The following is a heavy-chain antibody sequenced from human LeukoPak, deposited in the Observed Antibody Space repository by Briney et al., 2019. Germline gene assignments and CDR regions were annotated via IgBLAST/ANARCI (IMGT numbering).Heavy chain of an antibody. Sequence: SETLSLTCTVSGDSINTNIYYWGWIRQPPGKGLEWIGHVYYSGSTYSSPSLKGRVTILLDTSNNHFSLRLSSVTAADTAVYYCARVGVLRYFDWLLPGAYYYYYMDVWGKGTTVTISS. V-gene: IGHV4-39*07. D-gene: IGHD3-9*01. J-gene: IGHJ6*03. CDR2: VYYSGST. CDR1: GDSINTNIYY. CDR3: ARVGVLRYFDWLLPGAYYYYYMDV.